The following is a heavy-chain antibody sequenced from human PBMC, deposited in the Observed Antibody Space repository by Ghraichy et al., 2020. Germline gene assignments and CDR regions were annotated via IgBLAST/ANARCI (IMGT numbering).Heavy chain of an antibody. CDR2: INHSGST. Sequence: SETLSLTCAVYGGSFSGYYWSWIRQPPGKGLEWIGEINHSGSTNYNPSLKSRVTISVDTSKNQFSLKLSSVTAADTAVYYCARGLPNCTNGVCYTGYFDYWGQGTLVTVSS. J-gene: IGHJ4*02. CDR3: ARGLPNCTNGVCYTGYFDY. V-gene: IGHV4-34*01. D-gene: IGHD2-8*01. CDR1: GGSFSGYY.